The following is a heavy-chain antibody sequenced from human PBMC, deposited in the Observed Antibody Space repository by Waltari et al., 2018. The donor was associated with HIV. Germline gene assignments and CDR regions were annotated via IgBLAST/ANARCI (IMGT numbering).Heavy chain of an antibody. CDR2: IYYSGST. V-gene: IGHV4-39*01. J-gene: IGHJ1*01. CDR3: AEQVVEKSEYFQH. Sequence: QLQLQESGPGLVKPSETLSLTCTVSGGSISSSSYYWGWIRQPPGKGLEWIGSIYYSGSTYYNPSLKSRVTISVDTSKNQFSLKLSSVTAADTAVYYCAEQVVEKSEYFQHWGQGTLVTVSS. D-gene: IGHD3-22*01. CDR1: GGSISSSSYY.